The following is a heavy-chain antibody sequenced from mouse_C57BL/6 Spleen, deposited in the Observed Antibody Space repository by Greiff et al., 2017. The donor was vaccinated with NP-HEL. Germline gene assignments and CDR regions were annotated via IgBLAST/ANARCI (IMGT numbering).Heavy chain of an antibody. J-gene: IGHJ3*01. CDR3: ARPYYDYPWFAY. V-gene: IGHV1-26*01. CDR1: GYTFTDYY. Sequence: EVQLQQSGPELVKPGASVKISCKASGYTFTDYYMNWVKQSHGKSLEWIGDINPNNGGTSYNQKFKGKATLTVDKSSSTAYMELRSLTSEDSAVYYCARPYYDYPWFAYWGQGTLVTVSA. CDR2: INPNNGGT. D-gene: IGHD2-4*01.